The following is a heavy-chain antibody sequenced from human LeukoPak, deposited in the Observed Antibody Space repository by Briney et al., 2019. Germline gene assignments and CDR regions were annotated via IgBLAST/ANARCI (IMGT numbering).Heavy chain of an antibody. V-gene: IGHV3-23*01. CDR2: VSGSGGST. CDR3: AKVVPEYSSSP. Sequence: GGSLRLSCAASGFTFSSYAMSWVRQAPGKGLERVSAVSGSGGSTYYADSVKGRFTISRDNSKNTLYLQMNSLRAEDTAVYYCAKVVPEYSSSPWGQGTLVTVSS. J-gene: IGHJ5*02. D-gene: IGHD6-6*01. CDR1: GFTFSSYA.